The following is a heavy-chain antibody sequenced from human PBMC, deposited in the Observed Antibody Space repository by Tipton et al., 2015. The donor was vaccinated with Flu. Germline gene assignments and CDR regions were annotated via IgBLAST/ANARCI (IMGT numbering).Heavy chain of an antibody. Sequence: SLRLSCAASGFTFSTYWMSWVRQAPGKGLEWVANIKQDGSEKYYVDSVKGRFTISRDNAKNSLYLQMNSLRAEDTAVYYCARDGPEWNYFSYMDVWGKGTAVSVS. D-gene: IGHD3-3*01. J-gene: IGHJ6*03. CDR1: GFTFSTYW. CDR3: ARDGPEWNYFSYMDV. CDR2: IKQDGSEK. V-gene: IGHV3-7*01.